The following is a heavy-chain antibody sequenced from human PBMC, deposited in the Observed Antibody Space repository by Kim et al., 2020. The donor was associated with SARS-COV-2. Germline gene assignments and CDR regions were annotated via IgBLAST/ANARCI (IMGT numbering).Heavy chain of an antibody. CDR2: ISYDGSNK. CDR3: ARERQPLYGGYSYFDY. D-gene: IGHD5-12*01. J-gene: IGHJ4*02. CDR1: GFTFSSYA. Sequence: GGSLRLSCAASGFTFSSYAMHWVRQAPGKGLEWVAVISYDGSNKYYADSVKGRFTISRDNSKNTLYLQMNSLRAEDTAVYYCARERQPLYGGYSYFDYWGQGTLVTVSP. V-gene: IGHV3-30*04.